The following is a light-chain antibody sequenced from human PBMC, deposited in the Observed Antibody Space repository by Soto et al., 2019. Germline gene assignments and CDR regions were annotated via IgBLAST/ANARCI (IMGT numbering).Light chain of an antibody. V-gene: IGKV3-11*01. Sequence: EIVLTQSPGTLSLSPGERATLSCRASQSVSYYLAWYQQKPGQAPRLLIYGTSTRVTGIPARFSGSGSGTDFTLTISSLEPEDSAVYYCQQRHMWPITFGQGTRLEI. J-gene: IGKJ5*01. CDR3: QQRHMWPIT. CDR2: GTS. CDR1: QSVSYY.